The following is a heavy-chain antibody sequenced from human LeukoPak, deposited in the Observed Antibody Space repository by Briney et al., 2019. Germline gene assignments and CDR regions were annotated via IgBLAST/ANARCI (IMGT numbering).Heavy chain of an antibody. D-gene: IGHD5-18*01. CDR3: AKDIAVDTATRSATDAFDI. CDR2: ISGSGGST. CDR1: GFTFSSYG. Sequence: PGGSLRLSCAASGFTFSSYGMSWVRQAPGKGLEWVSAISGSGGSTYYADSVKGRFTISRDNSKNTLYLQMNSLRAEDTAVYYCAKDIAVDTATRSATDAFDIWGQGTMVTVSS. V-gene: IGHV3-23*01. J-gene: IGHJ3*02.